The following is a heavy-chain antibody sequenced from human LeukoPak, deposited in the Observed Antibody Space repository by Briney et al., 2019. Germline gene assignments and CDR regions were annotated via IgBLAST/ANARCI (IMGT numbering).Heavy chain of an antibody. Sequence: GGSRRLSCAPPGLTFTSYAMSWVAQAPGKGLEWVSAISGSGGSTYYADSVKGRFTISRDNSKNTLYLQMNSLRAEDTAVYYCARDSRGGFDYWGQGTLVTVPS. CDR2: ISGSGGST. D-gene: IGHD3-10*01. J-gene: IGHJ4*02. CDR1: GLTFTSYA. V-gene: IGHV3-23*01. CDR3: ARDSRGGFDY.